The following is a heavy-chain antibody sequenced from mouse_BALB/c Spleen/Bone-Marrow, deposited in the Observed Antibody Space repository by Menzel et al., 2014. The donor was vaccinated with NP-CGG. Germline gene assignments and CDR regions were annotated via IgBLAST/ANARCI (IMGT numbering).Heavy chain of an antibody. D-gene: IGHD2-4*01. V-gene: IGHV14-3*02. CDR1: GFNIKDTY. Sequence: EVQLQQSGAELVKPGASVKLSCTAYGFNIKDTYMHWVKQRPEQGLEWIGRIDPANGNTKYDPKFQGKATITADTSSNTAYLQLSSLTSEDTAVYYCANYDYGWYFDVWGAGTTVTVSS. J-gene: IGHJ1*01. CDR2: IDPANGNT. CDR3: ANYDYGWYFDV.